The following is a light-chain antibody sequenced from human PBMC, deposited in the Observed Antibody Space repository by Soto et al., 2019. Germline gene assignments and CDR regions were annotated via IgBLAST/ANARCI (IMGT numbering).Light chain of an antibody. V-gene: IGKV3-15*01. CDR2: GAS. CDR3: QQYNNWPPLFT. Sequence: EIVMTQSPATLSLSPGERATLSCRASQSVSSNLAWFQHKPGQAPRLLIFGASSRATGVPARFSGSGSGTEFTLTISSLQSEDFAVYYCQQYNNWPPLFTFGHGTKVDIK. CDR1: QSVSSN. J-gene: IGKJ3*01.